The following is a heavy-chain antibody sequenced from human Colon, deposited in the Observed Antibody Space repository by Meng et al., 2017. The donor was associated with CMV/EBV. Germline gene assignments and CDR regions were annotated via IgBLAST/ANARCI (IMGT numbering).Heavy chain of an antibody. Sequence: SETLSLTCTVSGASISSSSLYWGWIRQPPGRGLEWIGSIHHSGNTYRNPSLWGRVSMSVDTSKNQFSLNLSSVTAAGTSIYYCARPSDNGWYYFDSWGQGTLVTVSS. D-gene: IGHD6-19*01. V-gene: IGHV4-39*01. CDR1: GASISSSSLY. J-gene: IGHJ4*02. CDR2: IHHSGNT. CDR3: ARPSDNGWYYFDS.